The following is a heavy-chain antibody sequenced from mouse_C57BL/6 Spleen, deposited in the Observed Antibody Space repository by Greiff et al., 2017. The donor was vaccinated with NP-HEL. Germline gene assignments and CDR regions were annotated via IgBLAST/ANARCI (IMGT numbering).Heavy chain of an antibody. J-gene: IGHJ4*01. Sequence: EVKLVESGPELVKPGASVKIPCKASGYTFTDYNMDWVKQSHGKSLEWIGDINPNNGGTIYNQKFKGKATLTVDKSSSTAYMELRSLTSEDTAVYYCARITTVVAPYAMDYWGQGTSVTVSS. D-gene: IGHD1-1*01. V-gene: IGHV1-18*01. CDR3: ARITTVVAPYAMDY. CDR2: INPNNGGT. CDR1: GYTFTDYN.